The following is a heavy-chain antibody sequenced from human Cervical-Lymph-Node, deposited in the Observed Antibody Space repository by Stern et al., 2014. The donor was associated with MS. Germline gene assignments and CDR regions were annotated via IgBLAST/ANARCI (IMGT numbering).Heavy chain of an antibody. D-gene: IGHD3-22*01. V-gene: IGHV4-31*03. J-gene: IGHJ4*02. CDR2: IHYSGST. CDR1: GGSISGAGYY. Sequence: VQLVESGPGLVKPSQTLSLTCTVSGGSISGAGYYWSWIRQHPGKGLEWIGYIHYSGSTYYNPSLRSRVTLSVDTSKTQFSLRLISVTAADTAVYYCARGPYSGYYGPNYIDYWGQGTLVTVSS. CDR3: ARGPYSGYYGPNYIDY.